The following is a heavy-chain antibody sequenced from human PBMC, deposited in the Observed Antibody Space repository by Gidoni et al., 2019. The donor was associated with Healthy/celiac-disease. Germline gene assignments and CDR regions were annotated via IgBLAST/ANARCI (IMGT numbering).Heavy chain of an antibody. D-gene: IGHD6-19*01. Sequence: EVQLLESGGGLVQPGGSLRLSCAASGFTFSSYAMSWVRQAPGKGLEWVSAISGSGCSTYYADSVKGRFTISRDNSKNTLYLQMNSLRAEDTAVYYCAKERGFRRWLVPSSRYWFDPWGQGTLVTVSS. CDR1: GFTFSSYA. CDR2: ISGSGCST. V-gene: IGHV3-23*01. CDR3: AKERGFRRWLVPSSRYWFDP. J-gene: IGHJ5*02.